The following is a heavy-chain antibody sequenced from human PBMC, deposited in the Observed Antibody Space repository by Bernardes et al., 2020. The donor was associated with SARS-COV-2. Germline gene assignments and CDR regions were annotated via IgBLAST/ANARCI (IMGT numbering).Heavy chain of an antibody. D-gene: IGHD6-13*01. V-gene: IGHV3-23*01. CDR2: ISGRGGST. CDR3: AKVIAAAGKGGVFDYYYGMDV. J-gene: IGHJ6*02. CDR1: GFTFSIYA. Sequence: GSLSLSCTASGFTFSIYAMSWVRPAPGKGLEWVSAISGRGGSTCYADSVRGRFTISRDNSKNTLYMQMNSLRAEDTAVYYCAKVIAAAGKGGVFDYYYGMDVWGQGTTVTVSS.